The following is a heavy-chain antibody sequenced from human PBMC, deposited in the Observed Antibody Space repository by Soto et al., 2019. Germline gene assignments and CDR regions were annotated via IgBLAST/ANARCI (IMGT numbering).Heavy chain of an antibody. CDR3: AGGGKYRTTGACSFYGMDV. CDR2: ISAYNGNT. V-gene: IGHV1-18*01. CDR1: GYTFTSYG. J-gene: IGHJ6*02. D-gene: IGHD2-8*01. Sequence: QVQLVQSGAEVKKPGASVKVSCKASGYTFTSYGISWVRQAPGQGLEWRGWISAYNGNTNYAQKFQGRVTMTTDTTSSTAYKEVRSLRSADTAVYYYAGGGKYRTTGACSFYGMDVWGQGTTVTVSS.